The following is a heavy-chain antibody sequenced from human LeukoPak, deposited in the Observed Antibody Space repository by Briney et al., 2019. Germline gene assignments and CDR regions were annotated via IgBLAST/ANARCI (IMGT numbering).Heavy chain of an antibody. CDR3: ARELTGYYYYYYGMDV. J-gene: IGHJ6*02. CDR2: FNHSGST. Sequence: PSDTLSLTCAVYGGSFSGYYWSWIRQPPGKGLEWIGEFNHSGSTNYNPSLKSRVTISVDTSKNQFSLKLSSVTAADTAVYYCARELTGYYYYYYGMDVWGQGTTVTVSS. V-gene: IGHV4-34*01. D-gene: IGHD3-9*01. CDR1: GGSFSGYY.